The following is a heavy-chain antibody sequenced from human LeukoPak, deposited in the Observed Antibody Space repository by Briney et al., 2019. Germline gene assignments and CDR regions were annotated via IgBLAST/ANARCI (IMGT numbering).Heavy chain of an antibody. V-gene: IGHV3-23*01. J-gene: IGHJ4*02. D-gene: IGHD4-17*01. CDR3: ARGGYGAYMG. CDR1: GLTFSTYG. CDR2: ISGGGDNT. Sequence: GGSLRLSCAASGLTFSTYGMSWVRQAPGKGLEWVSAISGGGDNTYHADSVKGRFTISRDNAKNTLDLQMNSLRAEDTAVYYCARGGYGAYMGWGQGMLVTVSS.